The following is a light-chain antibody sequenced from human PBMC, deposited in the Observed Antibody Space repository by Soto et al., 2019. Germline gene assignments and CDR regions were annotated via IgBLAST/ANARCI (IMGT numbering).Light chain of an antibody. CDR1: QSVSSNF. V-gene: IGKV3-20*01. Sequence: EIVLTQSPGTLSLSPGERATLSCRASQSVSSNFLAWYQQKPGQAPRLLMYGASSRATGIPDRFGGGGSGTGFTLTISRLEPEDFGVYYCQQYGSSPITFGQGTRLEIK. CDR2: GAS. J-gene: IGKJ5*01. CDR3: QQYGSSPIT.